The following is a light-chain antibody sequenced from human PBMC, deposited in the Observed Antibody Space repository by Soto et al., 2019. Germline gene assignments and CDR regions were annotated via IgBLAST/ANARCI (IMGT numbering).Light chain of an antibody. CDR1: SSDVGGYNY. Sequence: QSALTQPAFVSGSPGQSITISCTGTSSDVGGYNYVSWYQQHPGKAPKLMIYDVSNRPSGVSNSFSGSKSGNTASLTISGLQAEDEADYYCSSYTSSSTYVFGTGTKVTVL. J-gene: IGLJ1*01. V-gene: IGLV2-14*01. CDR3: SSYTSSSTYV. CDR2: DVS.